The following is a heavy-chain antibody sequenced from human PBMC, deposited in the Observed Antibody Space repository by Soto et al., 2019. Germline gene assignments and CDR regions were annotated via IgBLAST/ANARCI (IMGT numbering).Heavy chain of an antibody. Sequence: SETLSLTCTVSGGSISTYYWTWIRKPPGKGLEWIGYISSSGSTNYNHSLNGRVTISVEQPKNQSSLNFNSVSAAATAVHYCARARRRTVPPATYGLDVWGQGSTVTVS. J-gene: IGHJ6*02. D-gene: IGHD2-2*01. CDR3: ARARRRTVPPATYGLDV. CDR1: GGSISTYY. V-gene: IGHV4-59*13. CDR2: ISSSGST.